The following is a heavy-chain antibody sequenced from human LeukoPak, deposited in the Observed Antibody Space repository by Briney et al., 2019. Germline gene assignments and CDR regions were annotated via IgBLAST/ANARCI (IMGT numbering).Heavy chain of an antibody. V-gene: IGHV3-9*01. Sequence: PGRSLRLSCAASGFTFDDYAMPWVRQAPGKGLEWVSGISWNSGSIGYADSVKGRFTISRDNAKNSLYLQMNSLRAEDTALYYCAKAPRFYYDSSGYWNWFDPWGQGTLVTVSS. CDR1: GFTFDDYA. CDR2: ISWNSGSI. CDR3: AKAPRFYYDSSGYWNWFDP. J-gene: IGHJ5*02. D-gene: IGHD3-22*01.